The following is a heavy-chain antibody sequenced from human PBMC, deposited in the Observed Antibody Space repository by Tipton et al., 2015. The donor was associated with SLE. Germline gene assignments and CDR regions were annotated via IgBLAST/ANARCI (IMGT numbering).Heavy chain of an antibody. J-gene: IGHJ4*02. CDR3: ARDPTHYLLTGYYFDY. CDR1: GFTFDDYA. V-gene: IGHV3-9*01. D-gene: IGHD2/OR15-2a*01. Sequence: SLRLSCAASGFTFDDYAMHWVRQAPGKGLEWVSGISWNSGSIGYADSVKGRFTISRDNAKNSLYLQMNSLRAEDTALYYCARDPTHYLLTGYYFDYWGQGTLVTVSS. CDR2: ISWNSGSI.